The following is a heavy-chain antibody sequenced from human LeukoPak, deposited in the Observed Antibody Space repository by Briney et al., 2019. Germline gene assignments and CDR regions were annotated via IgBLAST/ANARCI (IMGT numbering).Heavy chain of an antibody. CDR1: GGSFSSSSYN. J-gene: IGHJ6*03. Sequence: SETLSLTCTVSGGSFSSSSYNWDWIRQPPGKGLEWIGSIYYSGSTYYNPSLKSRVTISLDTSKNQFSLKLSSVTAADTAVYYCARTNSGYDIKYYYYYYMDVWGKGTTVTVSS. CDR3: ARTNSGYDIKYYYYYYMDV. V-gene: IGHV4-39*07. CDR2: IYYSGST. D-gene: IGHD5-12*01.